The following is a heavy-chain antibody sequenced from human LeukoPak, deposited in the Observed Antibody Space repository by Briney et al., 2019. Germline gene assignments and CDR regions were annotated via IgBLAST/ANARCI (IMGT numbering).Heavy chain of an antibody. CDR3: ARSGYSYGEPRFDY. CDR1: GYKFSDYY. V-gene: IGHV5-51*01. D-gene: IGHD5-18*01. Sequence: GESLKISCKTSGYKFSDYYIGWVRQRPGKGLEWMGIIYPGDSDTRYSPSFQGQVTISADKSISTAYLQWSSLKASDTAMYYCARSGYSYGEPRFDYWGQGTLVTVSS. J-gene: IGHJ4*02. CDR2: IYPGDSDT.